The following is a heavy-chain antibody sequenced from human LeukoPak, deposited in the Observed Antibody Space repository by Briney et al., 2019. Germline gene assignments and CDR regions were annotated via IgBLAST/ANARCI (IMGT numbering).Heavy chain of an antibody. Sequence: SVKVSCKASGGILSSYAISWVRQAPGQGLEWMGRIIPTLGIANYAQKFQGRVTITADKSTSTAYMELSSLRSEDTAVYYCARVGPDYGDYVRGEVYNWFDPWGQGTLVTVSS. J-gene: IGHJ5*02. CDR3: ARVGPDYGDYVRGEVYNWFDP. CDR1: GGILSSYA. V-gene: IGHV1-69*04. CDR2: IIPTLGIA. D-gene: IGHD4-17*01.